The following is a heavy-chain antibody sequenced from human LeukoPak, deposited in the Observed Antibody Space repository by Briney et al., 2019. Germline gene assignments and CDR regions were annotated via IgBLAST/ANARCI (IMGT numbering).Heavy chain of an antibody. V-gene: IGHV3-23*01. CDR3: ARTPTYRLLWFGL. D-gene: IGHD3-10*01. Sequence: GGSLRLSCAASGFTFSSYAMSWVRQAPGKGLEGVSAISGSGGSTYYADSVKGRFTISRDNAKNSLYLQMNSLRAEDTALYYCARTPTYRLLWFGLWGQGTLVTVSS. J-gene: IGHJ4*02. CDR2: ISGSGGST. CDR1: GFTFSSYA.